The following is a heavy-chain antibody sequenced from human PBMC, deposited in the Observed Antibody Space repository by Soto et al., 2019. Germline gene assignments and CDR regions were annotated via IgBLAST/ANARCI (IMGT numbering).Heavy chain of an antibody. CDR3: ARNLMTSGYHFWSGLDY. V-gene: IGHV1-3*01. CDR2: INAGNGNT. Sequence: VASVKVSCRTSGYTFTYYAVHGVRQAPGRSLEWMGWINAGNGNTQYSQQFQGRVIISRDTSASTAYMELSSLRSQDMAVYYCARNLMTSGYHFWSGLDYFGQGTVVTFSS. J-gene: IGHJ4*02. D-gene: IGHD3-3*01. CDR1: GYTFTYYA.